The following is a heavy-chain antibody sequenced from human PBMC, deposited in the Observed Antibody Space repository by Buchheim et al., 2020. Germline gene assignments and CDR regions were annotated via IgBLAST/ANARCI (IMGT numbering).Heavy chain of an antibody. Sequence: QLVESGGGLVQPGGSLRLSCVATGFTVGSNYMSWVRQALGKGLEWVSIVYSGGNTHYADSVKGRFIISRDRSKNTVHLQMNSLRPEDTAVYYCASLRSPLTANYYYGLDVWGQGAT. CDR3: ASLRSPLTANYYYGLDV. J-gene: IGHJ6*02. D-gene: IGHD1-20*01. CDR1: GFTVGSNY. V-gene: IGHV3-66*02. CDR2: VYSGGNT.